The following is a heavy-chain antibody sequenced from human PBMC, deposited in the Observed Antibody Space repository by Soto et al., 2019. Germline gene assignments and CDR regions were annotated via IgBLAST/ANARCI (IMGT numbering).Heavy chain of an antibody. CDR3: ARDHKKYSSGVGY. D-gene: IGHD6-19*01. J-gene: IGHJ4*02. V-gene: IGHV1-46*03. CDR1: GYTFTGDY. Sequence: ASVKVSCKASGYTFTGDYVHWVRQAPGQGLEWMGIINPSGGSTSYAQNFQSSVTMTRDTSTSTVYMELSSLRSEDTAVYYCARDHKKYSSGVGYWGQGTLVTVSS. CDR2: INPSGGST.